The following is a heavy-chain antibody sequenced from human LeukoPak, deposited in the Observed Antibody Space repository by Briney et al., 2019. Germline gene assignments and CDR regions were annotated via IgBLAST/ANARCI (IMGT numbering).Heavy chain of an antibody. V-gene: IGHV4-4*07. J-gene: IGHJ4*02. CDR1: GGSISSYY. CDR2: IYTSGST. CDR3: ARDAHQLLSAFDY. D-gene: IGHD2-2*01. Sequence: SETLSLTCNVSGGSISSYYRSWIRQPAGKGLEWIGRIYTSGSTNYNPSLTSRVTMSVDTSKNQFSLKLSSVTAADTAVYYCARDAHQLLSAFDYWGQGTLVTVSS.